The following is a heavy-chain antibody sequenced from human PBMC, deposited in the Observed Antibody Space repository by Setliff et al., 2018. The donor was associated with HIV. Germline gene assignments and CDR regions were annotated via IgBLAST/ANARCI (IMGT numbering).Heavy chain of an antibody. CDR1: GFTLSDHY. CDR2: TTNKADSYTT. CDR3: ARAGYFKGFDY. Sequence: SGGSLRLSCAASGFTLSDHYMDWVRQAPGKGLEWAARTTNKADSYTTDYAASVKGRFTISRDDSKNSLYLQMNSLEIEDTAVYYCARAGYFKGFDYWGQGTLVTVSS. J-gene: IGHJ4*02. D-gene: IGHD1-26*01. V-gene: IGHV3-72*01.